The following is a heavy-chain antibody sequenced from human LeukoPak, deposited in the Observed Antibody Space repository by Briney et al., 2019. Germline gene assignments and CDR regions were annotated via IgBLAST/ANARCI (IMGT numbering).Heavy chain of an antibody. Sequence: PSETLSLTCTVSGGSISSYYWSWIRQPPGKGLEWIGYIYYSGSTNYNPSLKSRVTISVDTSKNQFSLKLSSVTAADTAVYYCARWSGYDWGTYFDYWGQGTLVTVSS. J-gene: IGHJ4*02. CDR3: ARWSGYDWGTYFDY. CDR2: IYYSGST. CDR1: GGSISSYY. D-gene: IGHD3-3*01. V-gene: IGHV4-59*08.